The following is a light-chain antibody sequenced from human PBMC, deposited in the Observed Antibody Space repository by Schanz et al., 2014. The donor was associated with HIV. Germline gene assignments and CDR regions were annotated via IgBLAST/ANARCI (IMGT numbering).Light chain of an antibody. Sequence: QSVLTQPASVSGSPGQSITISCTGTSSDVGNYNLVSWYRQHPGKAPNLMIYDVTHRPSGISSRFSGSKSGNTASLTISGLQAEDEADYFCQSYDKDRPAVFGGGTKLTVL. CDR2: DVT. V-gene: IGLV2-23*02. CDR3: QSYDKDRPAV. J-gene: IGLJ3*02. CDR1: SSDVGNYNL.